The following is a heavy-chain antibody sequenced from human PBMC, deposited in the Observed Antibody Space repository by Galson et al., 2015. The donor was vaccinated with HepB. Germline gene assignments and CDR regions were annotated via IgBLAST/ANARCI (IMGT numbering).Heavy chain of an antibody. J-gene: IGHJ5*02. Sequence: SVKVSCKASGYTFTSYAMHWVRQAPGQRLEWMGWINAGNGNTKYSQKFQGRVTITRDTSASTAYMELSSLRSEDTAVYYCARGPIAAAWGFWFDPWGQGTLVTVSS. D-gene: IGHD6-13*01. CDR2: INAGNGNT. CDR1: GYTFTSYA. CDR3: ARGPIAAAWGFWFDP. V-gene: IGHV1-3*01.